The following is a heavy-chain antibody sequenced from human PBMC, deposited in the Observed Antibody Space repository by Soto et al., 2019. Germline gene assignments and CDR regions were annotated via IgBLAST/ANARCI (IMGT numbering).Heavy chain of an antibody. D-gene: IGHD3-3*01. CDR3: ARTPITESVYYYYYMDV. CDR1: NYTFTSHG. CDR2: ISAYNGNT. J-gene: IGHJ6*03. V-gene: IGHV1-18*01. Sequence: GASVKVSCKASNYTFTSHGVSWVRQAAGQGLEWMGWISAYNGNTNYAQKLQGRVTMTTDTSTSTAYMELRSLRSDDTAVYYCARTPITESVYYYYYMDVWGKGTTVTVSS.